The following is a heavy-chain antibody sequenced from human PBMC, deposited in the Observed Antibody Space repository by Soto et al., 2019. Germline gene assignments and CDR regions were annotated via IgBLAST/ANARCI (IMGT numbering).Heavy chain of an antibody. CDR2: ISSSSSYI. CDR3: ARDRVIVGATPHYYYGMDV. CDR1: GFTFSSYS. J-gene: IGHJ6*02. V-gene: IGHV3-21*01. D-gene: IGHD1-26*01. Sequence: EVQLVESGGGLVKPGGSLRLSCAASGFTFSSYSMNWVRQAPGKGLEWVSSISSSSSYIYYADSVKGRFTISRYNAKNSLYLQRNSLRAEDTAVYYCARDRVIVGATPHYYYGMDVWGQGTTVTVSS.